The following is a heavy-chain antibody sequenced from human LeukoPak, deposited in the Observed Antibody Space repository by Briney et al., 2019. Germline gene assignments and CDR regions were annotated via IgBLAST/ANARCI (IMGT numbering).Heavy chain of an antibody. D-gene: IGHD2-21*02. V-gene: IGHV4-59*13. CDR1: GGSISSYY. Sequence: PSETLSLTCTVSGGSISSYYWSWIRQPPGKGLEWIGYLSLGEVAFYNPSLESRLTTSADTSKNQFSLNLTSVTAADTAMYYCVRVSTASGGAFDVWGQGTMVTVSS. J-gene: IGHJ3*01. CDR2: LSLGEVA. CDR3: VRVSTASGGAFDV.